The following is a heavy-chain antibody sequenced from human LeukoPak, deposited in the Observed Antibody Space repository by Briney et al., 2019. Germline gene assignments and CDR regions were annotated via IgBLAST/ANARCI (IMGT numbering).Heavy chain of an antibody. CDR2: IYLGDSDT. CDR1: GYSFTSYW. V-gene: IGHV5-51*01. Sequence: PGESLKISCKGSGYSFTSYWIGWVRQMPGKGLEWMGIIYLGDSDTRYSPSFQGQVTISADKSISTAYLQWSSLKASDTAMYYCARIPVYYDSSGYYYEAGYYYYGMDVWGQGTTVTVSS. J-gene: IGHJ6*02. CDR3: ARIPVYYDSSGYYYEAGYYYYGMDV. D-gene: IGHD3-22*01.